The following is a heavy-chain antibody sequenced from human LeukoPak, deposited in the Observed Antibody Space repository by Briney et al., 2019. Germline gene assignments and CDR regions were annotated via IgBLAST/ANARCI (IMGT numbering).Heavy chain of an antibody. CDR1: GGSISSGGYY. V-gene: IGHV4-31*03. CDR2: IYYSGST. Sequence: PSETLSLTCTVSGGSISSGGYYWSWIRQHPGKGLEWIGYIYYSGSTYYNPSLKSRVTISVDTSKNQFSPKLSSVTAADTAVYYCARAIVVVPAAHFDYWGQGTLVTVSS. D-gene: IGHD2-2*01. CDR3: ARAIVVVPAAHFDY. J-gene: IGHJ4*02.